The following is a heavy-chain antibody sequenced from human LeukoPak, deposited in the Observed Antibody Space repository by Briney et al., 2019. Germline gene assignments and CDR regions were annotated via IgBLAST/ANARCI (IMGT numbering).Heavy chain of an antibody. J-gene: IGHJ4*02. CDR2: INHSGST. Sequence: PSETLSLTCAVYGGSFSGYYWSWIRQPPGKGLEWIGEINHSGSTNYNPSLKSRVTISVDTSKNQFSLKLSSVTAADTAVYYCARGKVAHHFDYWGQGTLVTVSS. D-gene: IGHD2-15*01. V-gene: IGHV4-34*01. CDR3: ARGKVAHHFDY. CDR1: GGSFSGYY.